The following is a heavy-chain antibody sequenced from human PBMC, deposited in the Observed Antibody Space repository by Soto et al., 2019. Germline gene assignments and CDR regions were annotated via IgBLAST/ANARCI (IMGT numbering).Heavy chain of an antibody. CDR2: INHSGST. CDR3: GASDYSYTLNWFDP. Sequence: SETLSLTCALYGGSFSCYYWSSIRQPPGKGLEWIREINHSGSTNYNPSLKSRVTISVDTSKNQFSLKLSSVTAADTAVYYCGASDYSYTLNWFDPWGQGTLVTVSS. D-gene: IGHD4-4*01. CDR1: GGSFSCYY. V-gene: IGHV4-34*01. J-gene: IGHJ5*02.